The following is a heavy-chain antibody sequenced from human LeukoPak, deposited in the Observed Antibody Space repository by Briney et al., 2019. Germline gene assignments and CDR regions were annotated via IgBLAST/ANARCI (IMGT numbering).Heavy chain of an antibody. CDR2: ISGSGGST. D-gene: IGHD3-10*01. Sequence: WGSLRLSCAASGFTFSSFAMTWVRQAPGKGLEWVSSISGSGGSTYYADSVQGRFTISRDNSKNTLYLQMNSLRAEDTAVYYCAKYLGSGTSFDDWGQGTLVTVSS. J-gene: IGHJ4*02. V-gene: IGHV3-23*01. CDR3: AKYLGSGTSFDD. CDR1: GFTFSSFA.